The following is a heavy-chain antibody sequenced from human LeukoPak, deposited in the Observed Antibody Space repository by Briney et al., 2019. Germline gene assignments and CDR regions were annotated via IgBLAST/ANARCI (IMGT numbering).Heavy chain of an antibody. CDR2: INPNSGGT. V-gene: IGHV1-2*02. CDR3: TRGIAAPNYFDN. CDR1: GYTFTGYY. Sequence: ASVKVSCKASGYTFTGYYMHWVRQAPGQGLEWMGWINPNSGGTNYAQKFQGRVTMTTDTSISTAYMELSSLRSDDTALYYCTRGIAAPNYFDNWGQGTLVTVSP. J-gene: IGHJ4*02. D-gene: IGHD6-13*01.